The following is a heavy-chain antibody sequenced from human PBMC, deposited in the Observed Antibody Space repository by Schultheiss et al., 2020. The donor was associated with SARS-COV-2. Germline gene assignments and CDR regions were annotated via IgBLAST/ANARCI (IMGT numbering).Heavy chain of an antibody. D-gene: IGHD3-22*01. CDR3: ARDYRGDYFDSSLDV. J-gene: IGHJ6*02. CDR1: GYTFTDYY. V-gene: IGHV1-2*02. Sequence: ASVKVSCKASGYTFTDYYIHWVRQVPGQGLEWMGWINPNSGGTNYAQKLQGRVTMTADTSSSTGYMELRSLRSDDTAVYYCARDYRGDYFDSSLDVWGQGTTVTVSS. CDR2: INPNSGGT.